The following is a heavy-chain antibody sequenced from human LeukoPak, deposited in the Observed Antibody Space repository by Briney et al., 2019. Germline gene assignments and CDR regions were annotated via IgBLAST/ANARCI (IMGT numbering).Heavy chain of an antibody. CDR1: GFTFDDFA. Sequence: GGSLRLSCAASGFTFDDFAMHWVRQAPGKGLEWVSGISWNSGSRGYADSVKGRFTISRDNAKNSLYLQMNSLRAEDTAVYYCARDRRAYCSGGSCYYSYYYYYMDVWGKGTTVTVSS. CDR3: ARDRRAYCSGGSCYYSYYYYYMDV. D-gene: IGHD2-15*01. CDR2: ISWNSGSR. V-gene: IGHV3-9*01. J-gene: IGHJ6*03.